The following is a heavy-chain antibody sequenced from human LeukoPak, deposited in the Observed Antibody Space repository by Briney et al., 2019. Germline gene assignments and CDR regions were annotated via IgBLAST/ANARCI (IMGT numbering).Heavy chain of an antibody. V-gene: IGHV3-53*01. CDR3: AHLARSS. CDR2: MYSGGNT. CDR1: GFTVSSNY. D-gene: IGHD6-19*01. Sequence: GGSPRLSCAASGFTVSSNYMSWVRQAPGKGLEWVSVMYSGGNTYYADSVKGRFTISRDNSKNTLHLQMNSLRAEDTAVYYCAHLARSSWGQGTLVTVSS. J-gene: IGHJ4*02.